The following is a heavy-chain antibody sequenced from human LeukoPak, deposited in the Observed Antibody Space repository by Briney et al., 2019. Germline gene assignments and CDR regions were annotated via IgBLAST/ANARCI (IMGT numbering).Heavy chain of an antibody. Sequence: SETLSLTCTVSGGSISSYYWSWIRQPPGKGLEWIGYIYYSGSTNYNPSLKSRVTISVDTSKNQFSLKLSSVTAADTAVYYCGRGQRYRYDPNLGVRYGKERWGQGNKGTGPS. CDR1: GGSISSYY. V-gene: IGHV4-59*01. J-gene: IGHJ6*02. CDR3: GRGQRYRYDPNLGVRYGKER. D-gene: IGHD5-18*01. CDR2: IYYSGST.